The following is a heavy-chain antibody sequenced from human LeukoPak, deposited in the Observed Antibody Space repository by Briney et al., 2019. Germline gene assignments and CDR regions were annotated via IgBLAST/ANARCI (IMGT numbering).Heavy chain of an antibody. J-gene: IGHJ5*02. CDR2: ISYDGSNK. D-gene: IGHD2-15*01. V-gene: IGHV3-30*18. CDR1: GFTFSSYG. Sequence: PGGSLRLSCAASGFTFSSYGMHWVRQAPGKGLEWVAVISYDGSNKYYADSVKGRFTISRDNSKNTLYLQMNSLRAEDTAVYYCAKAEGYCSGGSCYQVNWFDPRGQGTLVTVSS. CDR3: AKAEGYCSGGSCYQVNWFDP.